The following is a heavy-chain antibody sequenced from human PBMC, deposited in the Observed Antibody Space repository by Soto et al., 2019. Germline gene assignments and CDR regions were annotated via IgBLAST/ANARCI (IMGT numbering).Heavy chain of an antibody. V-gene: IGHV3-11*01. CDR2: ISSSGSTI. CDR3: ARVRYSGYDFTKYYFDY. J-gene: IGHJ4*02. Sequence: GGSLRLSCAASGFTFSDYYMSWIRQAPGKGLEWVSYISSSGSTIYYADSVKGRFTISRDNAKNSLYLQMNSLRAEDTAVYYCARVRYSGYDFTKYYFDYWGQGTLVTVSS. D-gene: IGHD5-12*01. CDR1: GFTFSDYY.